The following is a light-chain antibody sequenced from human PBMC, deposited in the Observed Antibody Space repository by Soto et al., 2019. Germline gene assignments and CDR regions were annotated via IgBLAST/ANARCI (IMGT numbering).Light chain of an antibody. CDR1: QSVASSY. Sequence: EVVLTQSPGTLSLSPGERVTLSCRASQSVASSYLAWYQQKPGRAPRLLFYSASSRATGIPDRFSGSGSGTDFTLTISRLEPEDSAVYYCQQYGSSPTFGQGTKVDIK. J-gene: IGKJ1*01. CDR3: QQYGSSPT. V-gene: IGKV3-20*01. CDR2: SAS.